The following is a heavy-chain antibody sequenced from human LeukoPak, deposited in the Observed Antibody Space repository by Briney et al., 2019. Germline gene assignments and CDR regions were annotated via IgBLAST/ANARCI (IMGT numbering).Heavy chain of an antibody. J-gene: IGHJ6*02. Sequence: SETLSLTCTVSGGSISSYYWSWIRQPAGKGLEWIGRIYTSGSANYNPSLKSRVTMSVDTSKNQFSLKLSSVTAADTAVYYCARGGSSSWGYYYYYGMDVWGQGTTVTVSS. V-gene: IGHV4-4*07. D-gene: IGHD6-13*01. CDR2: IYTSGSA. CDR3: ARGGSSSWGYYYYYGMDV. CDR1: GGSISSYY.